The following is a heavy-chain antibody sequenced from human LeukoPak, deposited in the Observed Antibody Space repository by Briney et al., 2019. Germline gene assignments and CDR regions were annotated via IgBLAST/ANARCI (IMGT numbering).Heavy chain of an antibody. Sequence: TSETLSLTCTVSGASISSYYWSWIRQPPGKGLEWIGYIYYSGSTNYNPSLKSRVTIPVDTSKNQFSLNLSSVTAADTAVYYCASSGTTRNWFDPWGQGTLVTVSS. CDR1: GASISSYY. CDR2: IYYSGST. V-gene: IGHV4-59*01. CDR3: ASSGTTRNWFDP. D-gene: IGHD1-1*01. J-gene: IGHJ5*02.